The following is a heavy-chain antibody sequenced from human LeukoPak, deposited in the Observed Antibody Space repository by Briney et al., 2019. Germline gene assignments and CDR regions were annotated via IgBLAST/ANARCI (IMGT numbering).Heavy chain of an antibody. J-gene: IGHJ4*02. CDR1: GFTFSDYY. CDR3: ARDQMKGTAAAGTGFDY. CDR2: ISSSGSTI. D-gene: IGHD6-13*01. V-gene: IGHV3-11*01. Sequence: GGSLRLSCAASGFTFSDYYMSWIRQAPGKGLEWVSYISSSGSTIYYADSVKGRFTISRDNAKNSLYLQMNSLRAEDTAVYYCARDQMKGTAAAGTGFDYWGQGTLVTVSS.